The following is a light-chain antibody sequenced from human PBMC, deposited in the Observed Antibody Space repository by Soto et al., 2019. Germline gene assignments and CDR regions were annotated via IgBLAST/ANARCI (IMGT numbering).Light chain of an antibody. CDR1: QSVNSN. CDR3: QQYNNLWT. Sequence: EIVMTQSPATLSVSPGERATLSCRASQSVNSNLAWYQQKPGQVPRLLIYGASTRATGIPARFSGSGSGTEFTLTISSLQSEDFAVYYCQQYNNLWTFGQVTKVEIK. V-gene: IGKV3-15*01. J-gene: IGKJ1*01. CDR2: GAS.